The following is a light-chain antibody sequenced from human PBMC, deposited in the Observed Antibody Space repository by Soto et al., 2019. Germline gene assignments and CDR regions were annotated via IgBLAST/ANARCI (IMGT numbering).Light chain of an antibody. J-gene: IGKJ2*01. CDR3: QQRSNWPPMYT. V-gene: IGKV3-11*01. Sequence: EIVLTQSPATLSLSPGERATLSCRASQSVGSYLAWYQQKPGQAPRLLIYDASNSATGIPARFSGSGSVTDFTLTISSLEPEDFAVYYCQQRSNWPPMYTFGQGTTLEIK. CDR2: DAS. CDR1: QSVGSY.